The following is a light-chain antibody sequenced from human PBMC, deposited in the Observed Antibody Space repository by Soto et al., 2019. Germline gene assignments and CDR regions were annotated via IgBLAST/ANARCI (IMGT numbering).Light chain of an antibody. CDR1: KSNIGNNY. V-gene: IGLV1-51*01. Sequence: QSVLTQPPSVSAAPGQKATISCSGSKSNIGNNYVSWYQQLPGTGPKLIIYDNIYRPSGIPDRFSGSKSGTSATLGITGLQNGDDADYYCGTWDSSLIVVVFGTGSKV. CDR2: DNI. J-gene: IGLJ1*01. CDR3: GTWDSSLIVVV.